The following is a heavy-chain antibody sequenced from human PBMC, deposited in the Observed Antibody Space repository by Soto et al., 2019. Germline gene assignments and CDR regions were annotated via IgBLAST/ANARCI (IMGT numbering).Heavy chain of an antibody. CDR1: GGTFSSYT. CDR2: IIPILGIA. V-gene: IGHV1-69*02. J-gene: IGHJ4*02. Sequence: QVQLVQSGAEVKKPGSSVKVSCKASGGTFSSYTISWVRQAPGQGLEWMGMIIPILGIANYAQKFQGRVTITADKSTSTAYMELSSLRSEDTAVYYCARSIGYCSGGSCSYFDYWGQGTLVTVSS. D-gene: IGHD2-15*01. CDR3: ARSIGYCSGGSCSYFDY.